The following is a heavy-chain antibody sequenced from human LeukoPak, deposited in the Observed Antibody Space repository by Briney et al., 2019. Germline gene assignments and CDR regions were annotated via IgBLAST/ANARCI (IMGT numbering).Heavy chain of an antibody. J-gene: IGHJ4*02. CDR2: ISSSGTYI. CDR1: GFTFSDYY. D-gene: IGHD3-9*01. Sequence: GGSLRLSCATSGFTFSDYYMSWIRQAPGKGLEWVSYISSSGTYINSADSVKGRFTISRDYPKNSLYLQMSSLRAEDTAVYYCAKAEGYDILTGLDYWGQGTLVTVSS. CDR3: AKAEGYDILTGLDY. V-gene: IGHV3-11*03.